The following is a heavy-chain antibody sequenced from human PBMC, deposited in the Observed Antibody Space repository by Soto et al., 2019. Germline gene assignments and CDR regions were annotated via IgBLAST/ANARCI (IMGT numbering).Heavy chain of an antibody. Sequence: ASVKVSCKASGGTFSSYAISSVRQAPGQGLEWMGGIIPIFGTANYAQKFQGRVTITADESTSTAYMELSSLRSEDTAVYYCARVIGGDTAMVTGWFDPWGQGTLVTVSS. CDR3: ARVIGGDTAMVTGWFDP. V-gene: IGHV1-69*13. CDR1: GGTFSSYA. D-gene: IGHD5-18*01. CDR2: IIPIFGTA. J-gene: IGHJ5*02.